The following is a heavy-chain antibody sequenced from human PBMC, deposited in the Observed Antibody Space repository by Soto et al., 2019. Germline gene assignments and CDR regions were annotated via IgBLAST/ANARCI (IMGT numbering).Heavy chain of an antibody. Sequence: ASMKVSCKASGYTFTSYDINWVRQATGQGLEWMGWMNPNSGNTGYAQKFQGRVTMTRNTSISTAYMELSSLRSEDTAVYYCARLHDYGDGWFDPWGQGTLVTVSS. D-gene: IGHD4-17*01. CDR2: MNPNSGNT. V-gene: IGHV1-8*01. CDR3: ARLHDYGDGWFDP. J-gene: IGHJ5*02. CDR1: GYTFTSYD.